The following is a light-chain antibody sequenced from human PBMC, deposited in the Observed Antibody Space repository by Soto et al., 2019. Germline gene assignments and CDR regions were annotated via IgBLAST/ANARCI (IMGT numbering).Light chain of an antibody. Sequence: DIQMTQSPSSLSASVGDRVTITCRASQSISNYLNWYQESPGKAPKLLIYAASSLQSGVPSRFSGSGSGTYFTLTISSLQPEDFATYYCQQSYSTPWTFGQGTKVEIK. CDR1: QSISNY. CDR2: AAS. CDR3: QQSYSTPWT. J-gene: IGKJ1*01. V-gene: IGKV1-39*01.